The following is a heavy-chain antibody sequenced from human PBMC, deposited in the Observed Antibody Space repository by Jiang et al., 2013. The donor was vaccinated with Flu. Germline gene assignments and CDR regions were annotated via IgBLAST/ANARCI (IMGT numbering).Heavy chain of an antibody. CDR2: IYPGDSDT. Sequence: GAEVKKPGESLKISCKGSGYSFTSYWIGWVRQMPGKGLEWMGIIYPGDSDTRYSPSFQGQVTISADKSISTAYLQWSSLKASDTAMYYCARHGVYCSSTSCYEGMYYGMDVWGQGTTVTVSS. CDR3: ARHGVYCSSTSCYEGMYYGMDV. D-gene: IGHD2-2*01. J-gene: IGHJ6*02. V-gene: IGHV5-51*01. CDR1: GYSFTSYW.